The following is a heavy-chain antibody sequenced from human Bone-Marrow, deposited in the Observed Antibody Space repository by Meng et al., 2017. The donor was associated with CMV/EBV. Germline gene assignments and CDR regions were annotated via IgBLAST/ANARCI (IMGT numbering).Heavy chain of an antibody. D-gene: IGHD7-27*01. CDR3: ARDITGDHY. Sequence: GSLRLSCTVSGGSISSSSYYWGWIRQPPGKGLEWIGSIYYSGSTYYNPSLKSRVTISVDTSKNQFSLKVTSVTAADTAVYYCARDITGDHYWGQGTLVTGSS. J-gene: IGHJ4*02. V-gene: IGHV4-39*07. CDR1: GGSISSSSYY. CDR2: IYYSGST.